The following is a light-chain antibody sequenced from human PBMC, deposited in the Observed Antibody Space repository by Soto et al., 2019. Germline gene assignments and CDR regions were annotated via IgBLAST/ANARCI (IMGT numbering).Light chain of an antibody. V-gene: IGKV1-27*01. CDR3: QKYDSAPLT. CDR2: AAS. CDR1: QAISNY. Sequence: DIQMTQSPSSLSASIGDRVTITCRASQAISNYLAWYQEKPGKVPKLLIYAASTLQSGVPSRFSGSRSGTDFTLTISSLQPEYIATYYCQKYDSAPLTFGGGTKVEIK. J-gene: IGKJ4*01.